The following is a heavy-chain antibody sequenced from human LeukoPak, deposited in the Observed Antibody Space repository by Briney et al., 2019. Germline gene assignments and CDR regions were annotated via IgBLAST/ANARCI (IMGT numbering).Heavy chain of an antibody. D-gene: IGHD6-19*01. CDR3: ARLDCSGLAGLFGP. CDR1: GGTFRSYA. CDR2: IIPLYGTA. Sequence: SVKVSCKASGGTFRSYAISWVRQAPEQGLEWMGGIIPLYGTANYAQKFQDRLTITADESTSTAYMELSSLTSGGTGGDYWARLDCSGLAGLFGPWGQGSLVTVSS. V-gene: IGHV1-69*13. J-gene: IGHJ5*02.